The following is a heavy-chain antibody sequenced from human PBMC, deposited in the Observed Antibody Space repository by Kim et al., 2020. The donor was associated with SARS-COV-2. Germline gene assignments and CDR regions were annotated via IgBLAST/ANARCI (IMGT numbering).Heavy chain of an antibody. V-gene: IGHV3-7*03. D-gene: IGHD3-10*01. CDR1: GFTFSFYY. Sequence: GGSLRLSCAASGFTFSFYYMGWARQAPGKGLEWLANINHDGSVKAYVDSVKGRFTISRDNAKNSLFLQMNSLRAEDTAVYVCARDDTAGNIDCWGQGTLVTVSS. J-gene: IGHJ4*02. CDR2: INHDGSVK. CDR3: ARDDTAGNIDC.